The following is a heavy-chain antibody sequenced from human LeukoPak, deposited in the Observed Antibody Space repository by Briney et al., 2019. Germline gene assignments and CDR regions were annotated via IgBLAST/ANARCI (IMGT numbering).Heavy chain of an antibody. V-gene: IGHV1-2*02. Sequence: ASVKVSCKASGYTFTGYYMHWVRQAPGQGLEWMGWINPNSGGTNYAQKFQGRVTMTRDTSISTAYMELSRPRSDDTAVYYCARERYCSGGSCYGDYYYYGMDVWGQGTTVTVSS. CDR3: ARERYCSGGSCYGDYYYYGMDV. D-gene: IGHD2-15*01. CDR1: GYTFTGYY. J-gene: IGHJ6*02. CDR2: INPNSGGT.